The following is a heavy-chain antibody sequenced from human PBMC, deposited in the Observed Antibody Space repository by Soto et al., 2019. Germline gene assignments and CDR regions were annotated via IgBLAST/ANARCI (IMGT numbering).Heavy chain of an antibody. D-gene: IGHD6-13*01. Sequence: QVQLVQSGAEVKKPGASVKVSCKASGYTFTSYDINWVRQATGQGLEWMGWMNPNSGNTGYAQKVQGRETMTRNTSISTAYMELSSLRSEDTAVYYCARERSAAGTGWFDPWGQGTRVTVSS. V-gene: IGHV1-8*01. CDR2: MNPNSGNT. J-gene: IGHJ5*02. CDR1: GYTFTSYD. CDR3: ARERSAAGTGWFDP.